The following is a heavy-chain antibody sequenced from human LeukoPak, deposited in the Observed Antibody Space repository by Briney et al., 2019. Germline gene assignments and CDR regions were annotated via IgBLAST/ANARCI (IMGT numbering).Heavy chain of an antibody. D-gene: IGHD3-3*01. Sequence: ASVKVSCKASGSTFTGYNIHWVRQAPGQGLEWIGWINPNSGGTNYAQKFQGRVTMTRDTSISTAYMELSTLRSDDTAVYYCARINTVFGVINNDYWGQGTLVTVSS. CDR2: INPNSGGT. V-gene: IGHV1-2*02. J-gene: IGHJ4*02. CDR3: ARINTVFGVINNDY. CDR1: GSTFTGYN.